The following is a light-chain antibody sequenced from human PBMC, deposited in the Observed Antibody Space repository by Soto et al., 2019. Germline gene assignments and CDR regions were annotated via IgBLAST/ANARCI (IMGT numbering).Light chain of an antibody. CDR2: NDY. J-gene: IGLJ2*01. CDR3: AVWDDSLSGVV. Sequence: QSVLAQPPSASGTPGQRVTISCSGSTSNVGSNLASWYQQLPGSAPKLLIYNDYERPSGVPDRFSGSKSGTSASLGISGLRSEDEADYFGAVWDDSLSGVVFGGGTKLTVL. CDR1: TSNVGSNL. V-gene: IGLV1-47*02.